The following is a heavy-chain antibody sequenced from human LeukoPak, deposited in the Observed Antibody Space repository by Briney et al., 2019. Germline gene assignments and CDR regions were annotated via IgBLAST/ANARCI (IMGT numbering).Heavy chain of an antibody. CDR3: ARVACGQEWFGEWGHFDY. J-gene: IGHJ4*02. CDR1: GYTFTSYG. Sequence: ASVKVSCKASGYTFTSYGISWVLQAPGQGLEWMGWISAYNGNTNYAQKLQGRVTMTTDTSTSTAYMELRSLRSDDTAVYYCARVACGQEWFGEWGHFDYWGQGTLVTVSS. V-gene: IGHV1-18*01. CDR2: ISAYNGNT. D-gene: IGHD3-10*01.